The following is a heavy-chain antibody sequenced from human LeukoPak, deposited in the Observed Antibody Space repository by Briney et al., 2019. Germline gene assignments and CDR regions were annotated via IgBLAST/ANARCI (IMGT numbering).Heavy chain of an antibody. V-gene: IGHV3-53*01. Sequence: GGSLRLSCAASGFTVSSNYMSWVRQAPGKGLEWVSVIYSGGSTYYADSVKGRFTISRDNSKNTLYLQMNSPRAEDTAVYYCARGQGSRYCTNGVCYWFDPWGQGTLVTVSS. J-gene: IGHJ5*02. CDR1: GFTVSSNY. CDR2: IYSGGST. D-gene: IGHD2-8*01. CDR3: ARGQGSRYCTNGVCYWFDP.